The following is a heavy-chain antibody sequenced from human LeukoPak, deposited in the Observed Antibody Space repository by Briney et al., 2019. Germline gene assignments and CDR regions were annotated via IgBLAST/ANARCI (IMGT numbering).Heavy chain of an antibody. CDR1: GYTFTGYY. CDR3: ARTYYYGSGSYYNVPPTIGH. J-gene: IGHJ5*02. Sequence: GASVKVSCKASGYTFTGYYMHWVRQAPGQGLEWMGWINPNSGGTNYAQKFQGRVTMTRDTSISTAYMELSRLRSDDTAVYYCARTYYYGSGSYYNVPPTIGHWGQGTPVTVSS. V-gene: IGHV1-2*02. D-gene: IGHD3-10*01. CDR2: INPNSGGT.